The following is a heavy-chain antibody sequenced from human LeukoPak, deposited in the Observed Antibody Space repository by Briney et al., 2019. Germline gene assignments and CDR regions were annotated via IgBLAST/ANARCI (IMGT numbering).Heavy chain of an antibody. J-gene: IGHJ6*03. D-gene: IGHD3-9*01. CDR3: ARTLYDILTGYYYYYMDV. CDR1: GYTFTSYG. Sequence: ASVKVSCKASGYTFTSYGISWVRQAPGQGLEWMGWISAYNGNTNYAQKLQGRVTMTTDTSTSTAYMELSRLRSDDTAVYYCARTLYDILTGYYYYYMDVWGKGTTVTVSS. V-gene: IGHV1-18*01. CDR2: ISAYNGNT.